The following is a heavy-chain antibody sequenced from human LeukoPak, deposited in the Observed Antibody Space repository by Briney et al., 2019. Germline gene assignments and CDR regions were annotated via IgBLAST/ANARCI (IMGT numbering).Heavy chain of an antibody. D-gene: IGHD1-26*01. CDR1: GGSFSGYY. CDR3: ARGVGGSHSPYFDY. CDR2: INHSGST. V-gene: IGHV4-34*01. Sequence: SETLSLTCAVYGGSFSGYYWSWIRQPPGKGLEWIGEINHSGSTNYNPSLKSRVTISVDTSKNQFSLKLSSVTAADTAVYYCARGVGGSHSPYFDYWGQGTLVTVSS. J-gene: IGHJ4*02.